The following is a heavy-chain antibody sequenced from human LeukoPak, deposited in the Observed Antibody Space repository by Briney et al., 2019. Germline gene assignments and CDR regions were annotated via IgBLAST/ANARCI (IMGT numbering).Heavy chain of an antibody. D-gene: IGHD2-2*01. V-gene: IGHV3-30-3*01. Sequence: PGRSLRLSCAASGFTFSSYAMHWVRQAPGKGLEWVAVISYDGSNKYYADSVKGRFTISRDNSKNTLYLQMNSLRAEDTAVYYCAKDSSLAAFDIWGQGTMVTVSS. CDR2: ISYDGSNK. CDR1: GFTFSSYA. J-gene: IGHJ3*02. CDR3: AKDSSLAAFDI.